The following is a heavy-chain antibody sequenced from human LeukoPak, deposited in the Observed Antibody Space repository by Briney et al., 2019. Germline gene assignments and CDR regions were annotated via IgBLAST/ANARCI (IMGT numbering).Heavy chain of an antibody. J-gene: IGHJ4*02. CDR1: GGSISSYY. CDR2: IYYSGST. D-gene: IGHD6-13*01. Sequence: QPSETLSLTCTVSGGSISSYYWSWIRQPPGKGLEWIGYIYYSGSTNYNPSLKSRVTISVDTSKNQFSLKLSSVTAADTAVYYCARSSGLSSSWYQSTFDYWGQGTLVTVSS. V-gene: IGHV4-59*01. CDR3: ARSSGLSSSWYQSTFDY.